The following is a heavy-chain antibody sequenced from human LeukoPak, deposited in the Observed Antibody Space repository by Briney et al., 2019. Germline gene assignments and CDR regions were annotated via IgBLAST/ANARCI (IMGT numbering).Heavy chain of an antibody. Sequence: GGSLRLSCAASGFTFSSYAMSWVRQAPGKGLEWVSAISGSGGSTYYADSVKGQFTISRDNSKNTLYLQMNSLRAEDTAVYYCANYQRWLQSPLDYWGQGTLVTVSS. CDR3: ANYQRWLQSPLDY. J-gene: IGHJ4*02. CDR1: GFTFSSYA. CDR2: ISGSGGST. V-gene: IGHV3-23*01. D-gene: IGHD5-24*01.